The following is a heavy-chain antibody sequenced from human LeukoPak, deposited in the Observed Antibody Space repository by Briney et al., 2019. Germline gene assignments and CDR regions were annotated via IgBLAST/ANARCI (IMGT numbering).Heavy chain of an antibody. J-gene: IGHJ4*02. CDR2: SSADIGNT. Sequence: ASVMLSSTASVHNFPIHSIRWVRQATGQGLEWRGWSSADIGNTNSAQRLPGKVTMTTHTSTTTASMDLTSARSGDRAVHYCTMDRSGYCGGTSCLLFESWGQGKLVTVSS. CDR1: VHNFPIHS. V-gene: IGHV1-18*01. CDR3: TMDRSGYCGGTSCLLFES. D-gene: IGHD2-15*01.